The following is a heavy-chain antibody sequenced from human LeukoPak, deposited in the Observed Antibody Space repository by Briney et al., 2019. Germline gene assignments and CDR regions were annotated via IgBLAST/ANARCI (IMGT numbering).Heavy chain of an antibody. CDR2: INHSGST. Sequence: SETLSLTCAVYGGSFSGYYWSWIRQPPGKGLEWIGEINHSGSTNYTPSLKSRVTISVDTSKNQFSLRPSSVTAADTAVYYCARGIVVVPAARVDYFDYWGQGTLVTVSS. CDR3: ARGIVVVPAARVDYFDY. J-gene: IGHJ4*02. CDR1: GGSFSGYY. D-gene: IGHD2-2*01. V-gene: IGHV4-34*01.